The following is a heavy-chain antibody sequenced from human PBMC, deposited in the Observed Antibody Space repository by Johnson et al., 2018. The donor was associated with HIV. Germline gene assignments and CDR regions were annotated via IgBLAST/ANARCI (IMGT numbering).Heavy chain of an antibody. CDR2: IYSGGST. V-gene: IGHV3-66*01. Sequence: VQLVESGGGLVQPGGSLRLSCVASGFTVSSNYMNWVRQAPGKGLEWVSVIYSGGSTYYADSVKGRFTISRDNSKNTLYFQMNSLRAEDTALYYCAKTYYDVWSGYLCAFDLWGQGTMVTVSS. J-gene: IGHJ3*01. D-gene: IGHD3-3*01. CDR1: GFTVSSNY. CDR3: AKTYYDVWSGYLCAFDL.